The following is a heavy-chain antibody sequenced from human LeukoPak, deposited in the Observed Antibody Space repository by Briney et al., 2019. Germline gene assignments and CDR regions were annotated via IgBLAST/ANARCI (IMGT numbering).Heavy chain of an antibody. CDR1: AGTFSRYA. D-gene: IGHD3-10*01. V-gene: IGHV1-69*06. CDR3: AGDPPGTPVGFDI. J-gene: IGHJ3*02. CDR2: ITPMSATP. Sequence: GPSVKVSCKTSAGTFSRYAISWVRQAPGQGLEWMGRITPMSATPSQTQWIQGRVTITADISTNTVYLDLSSLRSEDTALYFCAGDPPGTPVGFDIWGQGTMVTVSS.